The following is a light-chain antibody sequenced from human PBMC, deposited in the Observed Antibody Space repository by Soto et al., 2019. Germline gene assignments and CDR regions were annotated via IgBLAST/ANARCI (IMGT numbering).Light chain of an antibody. CDR3: QQYGRSPFT. CDR1: QSVSSNN. CDR2: GAS. J-gene: IGKJ3*01. Sequence: EIVLTQSPGTLSLSPGERATLSCRASQSVSSNNLAWYQQRPGQAPRVVIYGASTRDTGIPERFSGSGSGTDFTLTISRLEPEAFAVYDCQQYGRSPFTFGPGTKVDSK. V-gene: IGKV3-20*01.